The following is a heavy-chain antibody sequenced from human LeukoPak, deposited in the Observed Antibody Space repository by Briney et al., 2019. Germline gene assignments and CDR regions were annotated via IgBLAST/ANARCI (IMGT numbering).Heavy chain of an antibody. Sequence: QPGGSLRLSCTGSGFNFGDYGLSWVRQAPGKGLEWIGFIRRRANDGTTEYAASVKGRFTMSRDDSKSIVYLQMNGLQTEDTALYYCTRADGDYDHHFFDYWGQGTQVIVSS. CDR2: IRRRANDGTT. J-gene: IGHJ4*02. CDR3: TRADGDYDHHFFDY. D-gene: IGHD4-17*01. V-gene: IGHV3-49*04. CDR1: GFNFGDYG.